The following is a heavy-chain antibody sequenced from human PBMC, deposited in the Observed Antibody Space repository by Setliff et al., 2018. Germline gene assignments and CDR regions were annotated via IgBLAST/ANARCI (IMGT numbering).Heavy chain of an antibody. Sequence: SETLSLTCTVSGDSISSGDYFWSWIRQPPGKGLEWIGSIYHSGSTYYNPSLKSRVTISVETSKNQFSLKLSTGTAADTAVYYCARHPHNFLVVTPLYYFDYRGQGTLVTVSS. CDR2: IYHSGST. J-gene: IGHJ4*02. CDR1: GDSISSGDYF. V-gene: IGHV4-39*01. D-gene: IGHD2-21*02. CDR3: ARHPHNFLVVTPLYYFDY.